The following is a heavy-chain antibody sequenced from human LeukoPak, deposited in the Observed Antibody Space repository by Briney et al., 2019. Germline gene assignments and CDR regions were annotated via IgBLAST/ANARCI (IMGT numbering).Heavy chain of an antibody. J-gene: IGHJ4*02. Sequence: PGGSLRLSCAASGFIFDDYVMHWVRQAPGKGLEWVSGISWSSGSIDYADSVKGRFTISRDNAKNSLYLQMNSLRAEDTAVYYCAKGPPGGYSYGPFDYWGQGTLVIVSS. D-gene: IGHD5-18*01. CDR1: GFIFDDYV. V-gene: IGHV3-9*01. CDR3: AKGPPGGYSYGPFDY. CDR2: ISWSSGSI.